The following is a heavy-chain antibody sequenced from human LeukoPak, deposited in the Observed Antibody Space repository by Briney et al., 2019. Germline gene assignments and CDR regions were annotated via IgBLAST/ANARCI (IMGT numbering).Heavy chain of an antibody. Sequence: PSETLSLTCSIYGGSFSGYYWSWIRQPPGKGLEWIGEINHSGITNYNPSLKSRVTISVDTSKNQFSLKLSSVTAADTAVYYCASGYSYGLFDYWGQGTLVTVSS. D-gene: IGHD5-18*01. CDR3: ASGYSYGLFDY. J-gene: IGHJ4*02. CDR2: INHSGIT. CDR1: GGSFSGYY. V-gene: IGHV4-34*01.